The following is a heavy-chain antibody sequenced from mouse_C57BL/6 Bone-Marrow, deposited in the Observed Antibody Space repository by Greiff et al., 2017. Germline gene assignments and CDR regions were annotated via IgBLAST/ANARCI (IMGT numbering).Heavy chain of an antibody. CDR1: GYTFNSYW. J-gene: IGHJ3*01. V-gene: IGHV1-69*01. Sequence: VQLQQPGAEPVMPGASVQLSCQASGYTFNSYWMPWVKQRPGPGLEWFGEIDPSDSYTNYNQKFKGKSTLTVDKSSRTAYMQLSSLTSEDSAVYYCAREGSWVAYWGQGTLVTVSA. CDR2: IDPSDSYT. CDR3: AREGSWVAY.